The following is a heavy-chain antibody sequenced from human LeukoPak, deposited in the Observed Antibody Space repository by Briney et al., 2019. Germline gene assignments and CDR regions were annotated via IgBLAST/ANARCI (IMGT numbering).Heavy chain of an antibody. J-gene: IGHJ4*02. CDR2: ISTNTGNP. Sequence: ASVKVSCKASGYTFNVNAMSWVRQAPGQGLEWMGWISTNTGNPTYAQAFTGRFVFSLDTSVSTAYLQISNLKAEDTAIYYCAREGSMASAGRIDSWGQGTLVTVSS. CDR1: GYTFNVNA. CDR3: AREGSMASAGRIDS. V-gene: IGHV7-4-1*02. D-gene: IGHD6-13*01.